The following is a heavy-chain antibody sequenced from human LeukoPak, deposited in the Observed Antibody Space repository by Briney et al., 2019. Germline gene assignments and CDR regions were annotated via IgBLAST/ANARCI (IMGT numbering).Heavy chain of an antibody. CDR1: VFTFSSYW. J-gene: IGHJ5*01. Sequence: GGSLRLSCAASVFTFSSYWMHWVRQAPGKGLVRVSRINSDVSGTIYADSVRGRFTISRHNAKNTLYLQVNSLRAEDTAVYYCARTEGTVAYDSWGQGTLVTVSS. V-gene: IGHV3-74*01. CDR2: INSDVSGT. D-gene: IGHD4-23*01. CDR3: ARTEGTVAYDS.